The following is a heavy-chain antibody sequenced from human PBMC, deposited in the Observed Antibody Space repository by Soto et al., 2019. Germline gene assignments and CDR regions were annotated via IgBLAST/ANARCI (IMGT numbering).Heavy chain of an antibody. D-gene: IGHD3-22*01. CDR1: GGTFSSYT. CDR2: IIPILGIA. V-gene: IGHV1-69*04. CDR3: ARESLDYYDSSGYYFDY. Sequence: SVKVSCKASGGTFSSYTISWVRQAPGQGLEWMGRIIPILGIANYAQKFQGRVTITADKSTSTAYMELSSLRSEDTAVYYCARESLDYYDSSGYYFDYWGQGTLVTVSS. J-gene: IGHJ4*02.